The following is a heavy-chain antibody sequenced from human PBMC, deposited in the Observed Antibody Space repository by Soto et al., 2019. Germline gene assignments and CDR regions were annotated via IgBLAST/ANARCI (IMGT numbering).Heavy chain of an antibody. CDR2: IYYSGST. Sequence: SETLSLTCTVSGGSINKNFWSWIRQPPGKGLEWIGYIYYSGSTKYNPSLTGRVTISVDTSKNQFSLKLSSVNAADTAVYYCARANRPITMTYLNWFDPWGQGTLVTVSS. V-gene: IGHV4-59*12. D-gene: IGHD3-22*01. CDR3: ARANRPITMTYLNWFDP. J-gene: IGHJ5*02. CDR1: GGSINKNF.